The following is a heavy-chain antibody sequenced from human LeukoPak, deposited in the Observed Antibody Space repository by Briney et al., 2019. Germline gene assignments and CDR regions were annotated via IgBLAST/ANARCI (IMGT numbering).Heavy chain of an antibody. CDR2: INHSGST. J-gene: IGHJ4*02. CDR3: ARQRVRVVITGYFDY. V-gene: IGHV4-34*01. Sequence: SETLSLTCAVYGGSFSGYYWSWIRQPPGKGLEWIGEINHSGSTNYNPSLKSRVTISVDTSKNQFSLKLSSVTAADAAVYYCARQRVRVVITGYFDYWGQGTLVTVSS. D-gene: IGHD3-10*01. CDR1: GGSFSGYY.